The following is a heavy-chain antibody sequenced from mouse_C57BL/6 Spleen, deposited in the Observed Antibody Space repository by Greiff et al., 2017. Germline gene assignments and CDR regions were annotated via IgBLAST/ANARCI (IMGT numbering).Heavy chain of an antibody. V-gene: IGHV3-6*01. CDR2: ISYDGSN. D-gene: IGHD1-1*01. J-gene: IGHJ1*03. CDR1: GYSITSGYY. Sequence: EVKLQESGPGLVKPSQSLSLTCSVTGYSITSGYYWNWIRQFPGNKLEWMGYISYDGSNNYNPSLKNRISITRDTSKNQFFLKLNSVTTEDTATYYCARKPCYYYGSGWYFDVWGKGTTVTVSS. CDR3: ARKPCYYYGSGWYFDV.